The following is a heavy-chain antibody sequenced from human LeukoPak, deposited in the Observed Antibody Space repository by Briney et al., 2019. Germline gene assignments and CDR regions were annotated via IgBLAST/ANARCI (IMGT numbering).Heavy chain of an antibody. CDR2: ISGSGVNT. V-gene: IGHV3-23*01. Sequence: GGSLRLSCAASGFTFSSYAMSWVRQAPGKGLEWVSVISGSGVNTYYADSVKGRFTISRDNSKNTLFLQMNSLRPEDTAVYYCAKDAYGQWLTQGGWLDPWGQGTLVTVST. J-gene: IGHJ5*02. CDR1: GFTFSSYA. D-gene: IGHD6-19*01. CDR3: AKDAYGQWLTQGGWLDP.